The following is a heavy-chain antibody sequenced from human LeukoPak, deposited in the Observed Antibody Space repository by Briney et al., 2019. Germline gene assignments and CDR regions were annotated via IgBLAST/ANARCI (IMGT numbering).Heavy chain of an antibody. Sequence: ASVKVSCKASGYTFTSYGISWVRQAPGQGPEWMGGIIPMFGTADYAQKFQGRVTITADESTSTAYMELSSLRSEDTAVFYCAREWGFKVATIPFVAFDIWGQGTLVTVSS. CDR3: AREWGFKVATIPFVAFDI. J-gene: IGHJ3*02. CDR1: GYTFTSYG. V-gene: IGHV1-69*13. D-gene: IGHD5-12*01. CDR2: IIPMFGTA.